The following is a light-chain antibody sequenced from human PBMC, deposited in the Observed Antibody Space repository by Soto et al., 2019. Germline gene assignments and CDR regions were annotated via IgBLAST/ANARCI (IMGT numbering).Light chain of an antibody. J-gene: IGKJ1*01. Sequence: DIQMTQSPSTLSASVGDRVTIPCRASQNIGGWLAWYQQKPGKAPKFLIFDASSLESGVPSRFSGSGSGTEFTLTISSLQPDDFATYYCQQYNSYWTFGQGTKVDIK. CDR1: QNIGGW. V-gene: IGKV1-5*01. CDR3: QQYNSYWT. CDR2: DAS.